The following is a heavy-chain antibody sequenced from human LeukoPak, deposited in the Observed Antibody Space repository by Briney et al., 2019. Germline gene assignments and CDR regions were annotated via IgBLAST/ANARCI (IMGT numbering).Heavy chain of an antibody. CDR1: GYSISSGYY. V-gene: IGHV4-38-2*02. D-gene: IGHD4-17*01. Sequence: KPSETLSLTCTGSGYSISSGYYWGWVRQPPGKGLGWIGTIYHSESTYYNPSLKSRVTISVDTSKNQFSLKLSSLTAADTVVYYCARVAMTTVTTINYWGQGTLVTVSS. J-gene: IGHJ4*02. CDR2: IYHSEST. CDR3: ARVAMTTVTTINY.